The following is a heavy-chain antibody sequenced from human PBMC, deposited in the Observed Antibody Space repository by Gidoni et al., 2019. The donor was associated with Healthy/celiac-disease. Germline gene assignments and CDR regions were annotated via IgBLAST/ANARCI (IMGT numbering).Heavy chain of an antibody. CDR1: GFTFSSYA. CDR3: AVDRGDFDY. CDR2: ISGSGGST. V-gene: IGHV3-23*01. D-gene: IGHD3-10*01. Sequence: EVQLLESGGGLVQPGGDLRLPCAASGFTFSSYAMSWVRQAPGKGLEWVSAISGSGGSTYSADSVKGRFTISRDNSKNTLYLQMNSLRAEDTAVYYCAVDRGDFDYWGQGTLVTVSS. J-gene: IGHJ4*02.